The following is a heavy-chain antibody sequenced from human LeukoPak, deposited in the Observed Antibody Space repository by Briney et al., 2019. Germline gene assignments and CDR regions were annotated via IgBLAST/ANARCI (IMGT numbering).Heavy chain of an antibody. D-gene: IGHD7-27*01. CDR1: GFTFSSYG. J-gene: IGHJ4*02. CDR2: ISPSGGGT. CDR3: AQDLAWGAFDH. Sequence: GGSLRLSCAASGFTFSSYGMNWVRQAPGKGLEWVSGISPSGGGTYYADSVKGRFTISRDDSKNTLSLQMNSLRVEDTAVYYCAQDLAWGAFDHWGQGTLVTVPS. V-gene: IGHV3-23*01.